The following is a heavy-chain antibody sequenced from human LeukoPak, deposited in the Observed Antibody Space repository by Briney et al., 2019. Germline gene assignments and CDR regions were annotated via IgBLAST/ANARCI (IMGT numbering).Heavy chain of an antibody. J-gene: IGHJ4*02. CDR3: ARGDYYDSSGYYHY. CDR1: GYTFTSYA. V-gene: IGHV1-3*01. Sequence: ASVNVSCKASGYTFTSYAMHWVRQAPGQRLEWMGWINAGNGNTKYSQKLQGRVTITRDTSASTAYMELSSLRSEDTAVYYCARGDYYDSSGYYHYWGQGTLVTVSS. D-gene: IGHD3-22*01. CDR2: INAGNGNT.